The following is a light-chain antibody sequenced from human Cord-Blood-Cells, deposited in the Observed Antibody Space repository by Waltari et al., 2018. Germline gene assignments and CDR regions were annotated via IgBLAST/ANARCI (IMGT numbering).Light chain of an antibody. Sequence: QSALTQPASASGSHGQSITISCTGTTSDVGGYNYASWYQQHPGKAPKLMIYEVSNRPSGVSNRFSGSKSGNTASLTISGLQAEDEADYYCSSYTSSSTWVFGGGTKLTVL. J-gene: IGLJ3*02. CDR3: SSYTSSSTWV. CDR1: TSDVGGYNY. V-gene: IGLV2-14*01. CDR2: EVS.